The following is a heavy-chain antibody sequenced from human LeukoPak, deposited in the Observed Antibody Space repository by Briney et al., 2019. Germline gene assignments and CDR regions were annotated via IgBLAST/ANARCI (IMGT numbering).Heavy chain of an antibody. D-gene: IGHD3-16*02. CDR2: INHSGST. J-gene: IGHJ4*02. V-gene: IGHV4-34*01. CDR1: GGSISSYY. Sequence: PSETLSLTCTVSGGSISSYYWSWIRQPPGQGLEWIGEINHSGSTNYNPSLKSRVTISVDTSKNQFSLKLSSVTAADTAVYYCARSGTFRVYDYVWGSYRLDYWGQGTLVTVSS. CDR3: ARSGTFRVYDYVWGSYRLDY.